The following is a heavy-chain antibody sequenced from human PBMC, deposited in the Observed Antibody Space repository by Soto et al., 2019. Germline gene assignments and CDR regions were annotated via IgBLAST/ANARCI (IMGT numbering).Heavy chain of an antibody. J-gene: IGHJ6*02. CDR2: INAGNGNT. D-gene: IGHD3-10*01. CDR1: GYTFTSYA. V-gene: IGHV1-3*01. CDR3: ARDYLTARPGRYYSYYGMDV. Sequence: DSLQVSCKASGYTFTSYAMHWVRQAPGQRLEWMGWINAGNGNTKYSQKFQGRVTITRDTSASTAYMELSSLRSEDTAVYYCARDYLTARPGRYYSYYGMDVWGQGTTV.